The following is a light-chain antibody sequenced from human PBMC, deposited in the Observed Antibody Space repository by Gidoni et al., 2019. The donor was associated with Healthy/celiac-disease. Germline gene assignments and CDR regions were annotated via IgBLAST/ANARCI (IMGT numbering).Light chain of an antibody. CDR2: AAS. Sequence: DIQMTQSPSSLSASVGDRVTITCRASQSISSYLNWYQQKPGKAPKLLIYAASSLQSGVPSRFSGSGSATDFTLTIIRLQPEDFATYYCQQSYSTLTWTFGQGTKVEIK. J-gene: IGKJ1*01. CDR1: QSISSY. CDR3: QQSYSTLTWT. V-gene: IGKV1-39*01.